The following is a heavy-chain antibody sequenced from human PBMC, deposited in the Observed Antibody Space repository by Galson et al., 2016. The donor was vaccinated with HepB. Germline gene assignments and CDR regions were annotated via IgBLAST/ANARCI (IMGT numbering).Heavy chain of an antibody. V-gene: IGHV3-33*08. CDR1: GFSFSNFA. D-gene: IGHD1-1*01. J-gene: IGHJ6*02. CDR3: ARRTGNGFDV. CDR2: IGYEGRSK. Sequence: SLRLSCAASGFSFSNFAMYWVRQAPGKGLEWVAAIGYEGRSKYYIDSVKGRFTINADTSKSQFSLRLNSVTPEDTAVYYCARRTGNGFDVWGQGTTVTVSS.